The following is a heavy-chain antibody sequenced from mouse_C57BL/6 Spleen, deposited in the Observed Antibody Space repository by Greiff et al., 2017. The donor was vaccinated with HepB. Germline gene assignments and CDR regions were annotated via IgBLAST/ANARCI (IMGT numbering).Heavy chain of an antibody. CDR2: IHPNSGST. V-gene: IGHV1-64*01. Sequence: QVQLQQPGAELVKPGASVKLSCKASGYTFTSYWMHWVKQRPGQGLEWIGMIHPNSGSTNYNEKFKSKATLTVDKSSSTAYMQLSSQTSEDSAVYCCARGGITTVGCFDVWGTGTTVTVSS. CDR3: ARGGITTVGCFDV. J-gene: IGHJ1*03. D-gene: IGHD1-1*01. CDR1: GYTFTSYW.